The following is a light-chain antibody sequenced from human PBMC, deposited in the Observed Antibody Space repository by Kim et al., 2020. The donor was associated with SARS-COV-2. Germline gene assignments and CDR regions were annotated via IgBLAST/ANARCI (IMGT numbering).Light chain of an antibody. Sequence: AIQMTQSPSSLSASVGDRVTITCRACQDIRTELGWYQQKPGKAPKVLIHGASILQSGVPSRFIGSGSGTDFTLTITGLQPDDFATYYCLQDYNYPRTFGQGTKVDIK. J-gene: IGKJ1*01. V-gene: IGKV1-6*01. CDR3: LQDYNYPRT. CDR1: QDIRTE. CDR2: GAS.